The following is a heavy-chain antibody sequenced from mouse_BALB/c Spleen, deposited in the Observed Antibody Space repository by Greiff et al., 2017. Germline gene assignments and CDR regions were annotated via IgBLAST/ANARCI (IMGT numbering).Heavy chain of an antibody. Sequence: QVQLQQSGPELVKPGASVKISCKASGYAFSSSWMNWVKQRPGQGLEWIGRIYPGDGDTNYNGKFKGKATLTADKSSSTAYMQLSSLTSVDSAVYFCAADYYGSSYDAMDYWGQGTSVTVSS. CDR1: GYAFSSSW. J-gene: IGHJ4*01. CDR3: AADYYGSSYDAMDY. CDR2: IYPGDGDT. V-gene: IGHV1-82*01. D-gene: IGHD1-1*01.